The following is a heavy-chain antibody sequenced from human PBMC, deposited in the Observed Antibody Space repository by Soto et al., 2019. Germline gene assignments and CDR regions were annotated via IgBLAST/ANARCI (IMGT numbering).Heavy chain of an antibody. J-gene: IGHJ4*02. CDR2: IYYSGGT. Sequence: ETLSLTCTVSGGSISSYYWSWIRQPPGKGLEWIGYIYYSGGTNYNPSLKSRVTISVDTSKNQFSLKLNSMTAADTAVYYCARHNYGSGSTYFDYWGQGTLVTVSS. CDR1: GGSISSYY. D-gene: IGHD3-10*01. CDR3: ARHNYGSGSTYFDY. V-gene: IGHV4-59*08.